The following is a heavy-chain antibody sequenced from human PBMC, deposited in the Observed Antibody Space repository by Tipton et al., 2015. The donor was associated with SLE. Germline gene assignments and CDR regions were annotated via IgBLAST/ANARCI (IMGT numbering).Heavy chain of an antibody. V-gene: IGHV6-1*01. CDR2: TYYRSKWYN. CDR1: GDSVSTNIAS. Sequence: GLVKPSQTLSLTCVISGDSVSTNIASWNWIRQSPSRGLEWLGRTYYRSKWYNDYAVSVKSRITINPDTSKNQFSLQLNSVTPEDTAVYYCARDPGYSYGYSFDSWGQGTLVTVSS. J-gene: IGHJ4*02. D-gene: IGHD5-18*01. CDR3: ARDPGYSYGYSFDS.